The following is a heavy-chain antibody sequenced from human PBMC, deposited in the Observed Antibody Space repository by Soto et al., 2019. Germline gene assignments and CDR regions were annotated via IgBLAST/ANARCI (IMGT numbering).Heavy chain of an antibody. Sequence: EVQLLESGGGLVQPGGSLRLSCAASGFTFGTYAMSWVRQAPGKGLEWVSSISGSGDSTYYADSVKGRFTISRDNSKNTLYLQMSSLRAADTAVYYCAKDRSVDTRDWFDPWGQGARVTVSS. CDR2: ISGSGDST. CDR1: GFTFGTYA. V-gene: IGHV3-23*01. D-gene: IGHD5-18*01. CDR3: AKDRSVDTRDWFDP. J-gene: IGHJ5*02.